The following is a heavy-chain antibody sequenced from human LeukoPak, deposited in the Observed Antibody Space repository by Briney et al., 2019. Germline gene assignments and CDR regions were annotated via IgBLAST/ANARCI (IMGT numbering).Heavy chain of an antibody. J-gene: IGHJ4*02. CDR1: GGSFSGYY. Sequence: PSETLSLTCAVYGGSFSGYYWSWIRQPPGKGLEWIGEINHSGSTNYNPSLKSRVTISVDTSKNQFSLKLSSVTAADTAVYYCARRYSYGYFPFDYWGQGTLVTVSS. D-gene: IGHD5-18*01. CDR3: ARRYSYGYFPFDY. CDR2: INHSGST. V-gene: IGHV4-34*01.